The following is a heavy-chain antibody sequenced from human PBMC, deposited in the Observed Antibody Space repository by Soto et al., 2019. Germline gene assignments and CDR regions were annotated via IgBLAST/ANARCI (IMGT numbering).Heavy chain of an antibody. D-gene: IGHD6-13*01. V-gene: IGHV3-48*02. CDR2: ISSSSSTI. J-gene: IGHJ3*02. Sequence: GGSLRLSCAASGFTFSSYSMNWVRQAPGKGLEWVSYISSSSSTIYYADSVKGRFTISRDNAKNSLYLQMNSLRDEDTAVYYCARDRIAAAGTWLPDAFDIWGQGTMVTVSS. CDR3: ARDRIAAAGTWLPDAFDI. CDR1: GFTFSSYS.